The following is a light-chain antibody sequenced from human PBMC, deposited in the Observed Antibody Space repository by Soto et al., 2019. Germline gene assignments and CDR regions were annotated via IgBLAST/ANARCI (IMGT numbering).Light chain of an antibody. CDR1: NSDVGIYDF. J-gene: IGLJ1*01. Sequence: QSALTQPASVSGTPGQSITISCTGSNSDVGIYDFVSWYQHHPGSAPKLIVSEVSHRPSGVSNRFSGSKSGNTASLTISGLQSEDEADYYCISYTSDDVRYVFGTGTKLTV. CDR3: ISYTSDDVRYV. V-gene: IGLV2-14*01. CDR2: EVS.